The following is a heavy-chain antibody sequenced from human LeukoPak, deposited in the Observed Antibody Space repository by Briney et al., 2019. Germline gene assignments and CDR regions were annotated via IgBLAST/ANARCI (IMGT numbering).Heavy chain of an antibody. D-gene: IGHD6-25*01. Sequence: PSETLSLTCTVSGGSITSSSYYWGWIRQPPGKGLEWIANIYYTGDTYYNPSLKSRVTISVDTAKNQFSLKLRSVTAADTAVYYCARQAAAFDYWGQGALVTVSS. J-gene: IGHJ4*02. CDR1: GGSITSSSYY. V-gene: IGHV4-39*01. CDR3: ARQAAAFDY. CDR2: IYYTGDT.